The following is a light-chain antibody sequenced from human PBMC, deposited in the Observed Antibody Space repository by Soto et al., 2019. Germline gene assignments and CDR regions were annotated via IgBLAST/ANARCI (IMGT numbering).Light chain of an antibody. CDR1: SSDVGGYNY. V-gene: IGLV2-14*01. CDR3: SSYTSSRTGV. CDR2: DVS. Sequence: QSALTQPASVSGSPGQSITISCTGTSSDVGGYNYVSWYQQHPGKAPKLMIYDVSNRPSGVSNRFSGSKSGNTASLTISGLRAEGEADYYCSSYTSSRTGVFGGGTKVTVL. J-gene: IGLJ2*01.